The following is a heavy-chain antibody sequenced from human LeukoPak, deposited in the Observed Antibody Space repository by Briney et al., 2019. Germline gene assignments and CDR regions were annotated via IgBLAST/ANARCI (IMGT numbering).Heavy chain of an antibody. CDR3: ARGRGYSYGYDFDY. CDR1: GDSISDDY. J-gene: IGHJ4*02. Sequence: TSETLSLTCTVSGDSISDDYYTWMRQPAGKGLEWIGRIHSGGTTNYNPSLMSRVTLSIDKSKKHISLRLTSVTAADTALYYCARGRGYSYGYDFDYWGQGTLVTVSS. D-gene: IGHD5-18*01. CDR2: IHSGGTT. V-gene: IGHV4-4*07.